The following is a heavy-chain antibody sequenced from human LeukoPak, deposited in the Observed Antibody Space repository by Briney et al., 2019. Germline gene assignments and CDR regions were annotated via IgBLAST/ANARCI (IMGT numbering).Heavy chain of an antibody. CDR2: IYYSGST. J-gene: IGHJ4*02. V-gene: IGHV4-39*01. CDR1: GGSISSSSYY. CDR3: ERTAYDILTGYYNVDY. Sequence: SETLSLTCAVSGGSISSSSYYWGWIRQPPGKGLEWIGSIYYSGSTYYNPSLKSRVTISVDTSKNQFSLKLSSVTAADTAVYFSERTAYDILTGYYNVDYWGQGTLVTVSS. D-gene: IGHD3-9*01.